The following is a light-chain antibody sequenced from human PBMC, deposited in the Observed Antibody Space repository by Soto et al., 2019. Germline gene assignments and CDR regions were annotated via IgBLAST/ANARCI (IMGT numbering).Light chain of an antibody. CDR2: DVS. V-gene: IGLV2-14*01. J-gene: IGLJ2*01. CDR1: SSDVGGYNY. CDR3: SSYTSSSTL. Sequence: QSALTQPASVSGSPGQSITISCTGTSSDVGGYNYVSWYQQHPGKAPKLMIYDVSNRPSGVSNRFSGSKSGNTASLTISGPQAENEADYYCSSYTSSSTLFGRGTKLTVL.